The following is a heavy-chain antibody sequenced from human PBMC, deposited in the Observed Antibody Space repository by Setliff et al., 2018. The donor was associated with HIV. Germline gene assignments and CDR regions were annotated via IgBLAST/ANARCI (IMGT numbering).Heavy chain of an antibody. Sequence: AASVKVSCKASGYSLTSYSINWVRQAPGQGLEWMGCINCNAGNPTYAHGFTGRFVFSVDTPVSTAYLQIFSLKAEDTAVYYCTRDHTPPPNYDFWSGQLDLRNIFYYMDVWGTGSPVTVSS. CDR3: TRDHTPPPNYDFWSGQLDLRNIFYYMDV. CDR1: GYSLTSYS. D-gene: IGHD3-3*01. J-gene: IGHJ6*03. CDR2: INCNAGNP. V-gene: IGHV7-4-1*01.